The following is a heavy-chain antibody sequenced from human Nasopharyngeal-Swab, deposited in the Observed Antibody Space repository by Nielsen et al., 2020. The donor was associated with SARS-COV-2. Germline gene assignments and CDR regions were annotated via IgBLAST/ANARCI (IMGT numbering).Heavy chain of an antibody. CDR3: AKDLPYYDILTGYYSYYYGMDV. CDR1: GFTFSSYS. J-gene: IGHJ6*02. D-gene: IGHD3-9*01. CDR2: ISGSGGST. Sequence: GESLKISCAASGFTFSSYSMNWVRQAPGKGLEWVSAISGSGGSTYYADSVKGRFTISRDNSKNTLYLQMSSLRAEDTAVYYCAKDLPYYDILTGYYSYYYGMDVWGQGTTVTVSS. V-gene: IGHV3-23*01.